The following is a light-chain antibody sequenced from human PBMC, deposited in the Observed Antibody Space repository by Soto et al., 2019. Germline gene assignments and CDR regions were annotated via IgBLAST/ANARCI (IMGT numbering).Light chain of an antibody. V-gene: IGKV3-20*01. CDR3: QQYGSSPYT. J-gene: IGKJ2*01. Sequence: VLTQSPDTLSLSPGERATLSCRASQSVRTGYLAWYQQKPGQAPRLLIYAASSRATGIPDRFSGSGSGTDFTLTISRLDPEDFAVYYCQQYGSSPYTFGQGIKLEIK. CDR2: AAS. CDR1: QSVRTGY.